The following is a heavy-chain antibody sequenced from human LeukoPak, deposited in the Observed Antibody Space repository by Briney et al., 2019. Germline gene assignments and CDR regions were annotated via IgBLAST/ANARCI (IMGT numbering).Heavy chain of an antibody. CDR2: INSGSGVS. Sequence: PWASVKVSCKAPGCTFTDYYIHWVRQAPGQGPEWVGRINSGSGVSNNAQKFQGRVTMTRDTSITTVYMELSGLRSDDTAVYYCARGPRWELDYWGQGTLVTVSS. D-gene: IGHD1-26*01. V-gene: IGHV1-2*06. J-gene: IGHJ4*02. CDR1: GCTFTDYY. CDR3: ARGPRWELDY.